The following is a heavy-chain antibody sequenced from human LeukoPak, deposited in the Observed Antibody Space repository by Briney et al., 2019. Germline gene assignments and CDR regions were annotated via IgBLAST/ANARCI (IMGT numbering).Heavy chain of an antibody. CDR3: ARGGSYYTPFDY. CDR2: IYYSGST. V-gene: IGHV4-59*01. CDR1: GGSLSSYY. J-gene: IGHJ4*02. Sequence: SETLSLTCTVSGGSLSSYYWRWIRQPPGKGLEWIGYIYYSGSTNYNPSLKSRVTISVDTSKNQFSLKLSSVTAADTAVYYCARGGSYYTPFDYWGQGTLVTVSS. D-gene: IGHD1-26*01.